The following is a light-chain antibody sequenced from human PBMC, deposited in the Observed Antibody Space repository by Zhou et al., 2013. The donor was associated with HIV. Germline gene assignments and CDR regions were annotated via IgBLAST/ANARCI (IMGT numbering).Light chain of an antibody. CDR1: QGIRYD. CDR3: LQHYNYPRT. Sequence: AIQMTQSPSSLSASVGDRVTITCRASQGIRYDLGWYQQKLGKAPKLLIYATSNLQSGVPSRFSGSGSGTDFTLTISSLQPEDFATYYCLQHYNYPRTFGQGTKLEIK. CDR2: ATS. J-gene: IGKJ2*01. V-gene: IGKV1-6*01.